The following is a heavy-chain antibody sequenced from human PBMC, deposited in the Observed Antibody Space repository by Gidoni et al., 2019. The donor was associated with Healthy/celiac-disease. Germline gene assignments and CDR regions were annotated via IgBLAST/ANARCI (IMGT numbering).Heavy chain of an antibody. CDR3: ARERGYSSGCYRGDAFDI. CDR2: IYTSGST. D-gene: IGHD6-19*01. J-gene: IGHJ3*02. Sequence: QVQLQESGPGLVKTSQTLSLTCTVSAGSISRGSYLWIWLRQPAGKGLEWIGRIYTSGSTNYNPSLKSRVTISVDTSKNQFSLKLSSVTAADTAVYYCARERGYSSGCYRGDAFDIWGQGTMVTVSS. V-gene: IGHV4-61*02. CDR1: AGSISRGSYL.